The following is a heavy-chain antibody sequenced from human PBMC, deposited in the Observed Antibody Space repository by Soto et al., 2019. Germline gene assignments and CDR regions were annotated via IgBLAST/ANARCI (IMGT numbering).Heavy chain of an antibody. Sequence: VKVSCKASGGTFSSYAISWVRQAPGKGLEWMGGIIPIFGTANYAQKFQGRVTITADESTSTAYMELSSLRSEDTAVYYCASGGLSSSSSDYYYGMDVWGQGTTVTVSS. J-gene: IGHJ6*02. CDR1: GGTFSSYA. V-gene: IGHV1-69*13. CDR3: ASGGLSSSSSDYYYGMDV. D-gene: IGHD6-6*01. CDR2: IIPIFGTA.